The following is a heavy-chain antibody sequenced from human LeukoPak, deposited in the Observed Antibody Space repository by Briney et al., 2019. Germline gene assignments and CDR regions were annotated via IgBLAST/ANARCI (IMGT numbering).Heavy chain of an antibody. CDR1: GGTFSSYA. V-gene: IGHV1-69*04. CDR2: IIPILGIA. D-gene: IGHD5-18*01. Sequence: SVKVSCKASGGTFSSYAISWVRQAPGQGLEWMGRIIPILGIANYAQKFQGRVTITADKSTSTAYMELSSLRSEDTAVYYCARGTPGYSYGYSDWGQGTLVTVHS. CDR3: ARGTPGYSYGYSD. J-gene: IGHJ4*02.